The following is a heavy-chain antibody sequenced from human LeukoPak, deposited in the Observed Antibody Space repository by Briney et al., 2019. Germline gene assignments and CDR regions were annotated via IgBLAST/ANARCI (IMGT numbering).Heavy chain of an antibody. Sequence: PGGSLRLSCAASGFTFSSYGMHWVRQAPGKGLEWVAVISYDGSNKYYADSVKGRSTISRDNSKNTLYLQMNSLRAEDTAVYYCAKDLTGDYDYRGQGTLVTVSS. J-gene: IGHJ4*02. V-gene: IGHV3-30*18. CDR3: AKDLTGDYDY. CDR2: ISYDGSNK. CDR1: GFTFSSYG. D-gene: IGHD7-27*01.